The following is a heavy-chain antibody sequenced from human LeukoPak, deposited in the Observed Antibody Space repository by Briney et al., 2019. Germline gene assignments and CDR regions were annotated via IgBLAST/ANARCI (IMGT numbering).Heavy chain of an antibody. J-gene: IGHJ4*02. Sequence: ASVKVSCKASGYTFTSYYMHWVRQAPGQGLEWMGWINPNSGGTNYAQKFQGRVTMTRDTSISTAYMELSRLRSDDTAVYYCARSLRRDQLLFLAYWGQGTLVTVSS. V-gene: IGHV1-2*02. CDR2: INPNSGGT. D-gene: IGHD2-2*01. CDR3: ARSLRRDQLLFLAY. CDR1: GYTFTSYY.